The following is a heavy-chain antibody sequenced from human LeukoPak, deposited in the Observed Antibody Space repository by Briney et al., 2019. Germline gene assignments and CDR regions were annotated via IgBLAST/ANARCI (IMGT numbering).Heavy chain of an antibody. CDR3: ARVGVWGSYRTRYYMDV. J-gene: IGHJ6*03. D-gene: IGHD3-16*02. Sequence: RSEALSLPCTVSGGSLTNYYWSWIRQPPGKGLDWIGHIYYSGSTNYNPSLKSRVTISVDTSKNQFSLKLNSVTAADTAVYYCARVGVWGSYRTRYYMDVWGKGTTVIVS. V-gene: IGHV4-59*12. CDR1: GGSLTNYY. CDR2: IYYSGST.